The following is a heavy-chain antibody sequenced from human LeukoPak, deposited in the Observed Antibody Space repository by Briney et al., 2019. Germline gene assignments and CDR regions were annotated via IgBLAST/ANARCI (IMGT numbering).Heavy chain of an antibody. V-gene: IGHV4-34*01. CDR3: ARGQSAHLFYSSGWPSRY. J-gene: IGHJ4*02. CDR2: INHSGGT. D-gene: IGHD6-19*01. CDR1: GGSCSGYY. Sequence: PSETLSRTCAGYGGSCSGYYWSWIGQPPGKGLEGIGEINHSGGTNYNPSLKSRVTIPVDTSKNQFSLQLSSVPAADTAVYYCARGQSAHLFYSSGWPSRYWGQGTLVTVSS.